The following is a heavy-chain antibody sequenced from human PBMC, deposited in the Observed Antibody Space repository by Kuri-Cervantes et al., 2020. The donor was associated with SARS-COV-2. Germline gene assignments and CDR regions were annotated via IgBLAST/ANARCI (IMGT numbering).Heavy chain of an antibody. CDR3: ARVDIDWFHLPQSVDP. CDR1: GYTFTDYW. J-gene: IGHJ5*02. CDR2: IYPGDSET. Sequence: GESLKISISCKASGYTFTDYWIGWVRQMPGKGLEWMGLIYPGDSETRYSPSFQGQVTISADESITTAYLHWSSLKASDTAIYFCARVDIDWFHLPQSVDPWGQGTLVTVSS. V-gene: IGHV5-51*01. D-gene: IGHD3-9*01.